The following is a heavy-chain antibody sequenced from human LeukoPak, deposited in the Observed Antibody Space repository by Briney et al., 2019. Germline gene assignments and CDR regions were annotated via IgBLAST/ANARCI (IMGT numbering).Heavy chain of an antibody. CDR2: IIPIFGTA. CDR1: GGTFSSYA. V-gene: IGHV1-69*13. CDR3: ARREYSNEVLNAFDI. D-gene: IGHD6-6*01. J-gene: IGHJ3*02. Sequence: AASVKVSCKASGGTFSSYAISWVRQAPGQGLEWMGGIIPIFGTANYAQKFQGRVTITADESTSTAYMELSSLRSEDTAVYYCARREYSNEVLNAFDIWGQGTMVTVSS.